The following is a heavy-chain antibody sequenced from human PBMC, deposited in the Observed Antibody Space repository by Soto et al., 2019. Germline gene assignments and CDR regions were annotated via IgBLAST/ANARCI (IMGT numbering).Heavy chain of an antibody. Sequence: QVQLVQSGAEVKKPGSSVKVSCKASGGTFSSYAISWVRQAPGQGLEWMGGIIPIFGTANYAQKFQGRVTSTADESTSTAYMELSSLRSEDTAVYYCAREATVVVAASPSYYYYGMDVWGQGTTVTVSS. V-gene: IGHV1-69*12. CDR1: GGTFSSYA. J-gene: IGHJ6*02. CDR3: AREATVVVAASPSYYYYGMDV. CDR2: IIPIFGTA. D-gene: IGHD2-15*01.